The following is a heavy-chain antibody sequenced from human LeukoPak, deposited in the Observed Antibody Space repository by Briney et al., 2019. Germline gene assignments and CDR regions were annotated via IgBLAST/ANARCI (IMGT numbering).Heavy chain of an antibody. V-gene: IGHV1-69*06. CDR3: VRGYYDSSGYYYMDY. J-gene: IGHJ4*02. Sequence: SVKVSCKASGGTFGNYAITWVRQAPGQGLEWMGGIIPIFGTANYAQKFRGRVTITADKSTRTAYMDLSSLRSEDTAVYYCVRGYYDSSGYYYMDYWGQGTLVTVSS. CDR2: IIPIFGTA. CDR1: GGTFGNYA. D-gene: IGHD3-22*01.